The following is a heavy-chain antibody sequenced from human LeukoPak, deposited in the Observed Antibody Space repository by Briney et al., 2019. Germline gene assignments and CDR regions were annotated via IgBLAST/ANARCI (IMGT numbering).Heavy chain of an antibody. D-gene: IGHD2-15*01. CDR1: GYTFTSYG. Sequence: ASVKVSCKASGYTFTSYGISWVRQPPGQGLEWMGWISAYNGNTNYAQKLQGRITMTTDTSTSTAYMEPRSLRSDDTAVYYCAREGSDCSGGSCYLGHWFDPWGQGTLVTVSS. CDR3: AREGSDCSGGSCYLGHWFDP. CDR2: ISAYNGNT. J-gene: IGHJ5*02. V-gene: IGHV1-18*01.